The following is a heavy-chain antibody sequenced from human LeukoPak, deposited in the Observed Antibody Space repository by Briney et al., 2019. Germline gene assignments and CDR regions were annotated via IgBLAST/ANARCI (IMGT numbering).Heavy chain of an antibody. V-gene: IGHV3-30*02. J-gene: IGHJ3*02. CDR2: IRYDGSNK. CDR3: AKRQKPGRDDDAFDI. CDR1: GFTFSSYG. Sequence: GGSLRLSCAASGFTFSSYGMHWVRQAPGKGLEWVAFIRYDGSNKYYADSVKGRFTISRDNSKNTLYLQMNSLTAEDTTLYYCAKRQKPGRDDDAFDIWGQGTMVTVSS.